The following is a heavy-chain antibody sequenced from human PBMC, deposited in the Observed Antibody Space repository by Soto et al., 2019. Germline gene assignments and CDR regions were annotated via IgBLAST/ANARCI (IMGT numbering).Heavy chain of an antibody. V-gene: IGHV1-18*01. CDR1: GYTFTSTW. J-gene: IGHJ5*02. Sequence: QVQLVQSGAEMRKPGASVKVSCKASGYTFTSTWLTWVRQAPGRGLEWVGWISPYNGNTNYAQKLQGRVTMTADTSTNTVYMELRSLSLDDTAVYYCTRGGGAHYRFDPWGQGTQVTVSS. CDR2: ISPYNGNT. CDR3: TRGGGAHYRFDP. D-gene: IGHD1-26*01.